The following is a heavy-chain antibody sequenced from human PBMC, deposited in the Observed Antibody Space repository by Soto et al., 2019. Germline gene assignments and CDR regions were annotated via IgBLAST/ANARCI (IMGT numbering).Heavy chain of an antibody. D-gene: IGHD6-13*01. V-gene: IGHV1-69*02. J-gene: IGHJ4*02. Sequence: QVQLVQSGAKVKKPGSSVKVSCKASGGTLNSYTINWVRQAPGHGPEWLGRIIPVLGVANYAQTFQGRVTITADKSTSTVYMELTSLRPEDTAVYYCARSSVAAAGTLGNWGPGTLVTVSS. CDR2: IIPVLGVA. CDR3: ARSSVAAAGTLGN. CDR1: GGTLNSYT.